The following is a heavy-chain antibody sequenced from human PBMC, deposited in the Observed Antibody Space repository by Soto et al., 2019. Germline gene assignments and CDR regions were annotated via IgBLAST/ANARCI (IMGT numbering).Heavy chain of an antibody. D-gene: IGHD3-10*01. CDR3: ARHYGSGAIWAFDI. CDR1: GFTFDDXX. Sequence: GGSLRLSCAASGFTFDDXXMSXXXQAPGKGLEWVSCINWNGGSTGYADSVKGRFTISRDNAKNSLYLQMNSLRAEDTALYHCARHYGSGAIWAFDIWGQGTMVTVSS. V-gene: IGHV3-20*01. J-gene: IGHJ3*02. CDR2: INWNGGST.